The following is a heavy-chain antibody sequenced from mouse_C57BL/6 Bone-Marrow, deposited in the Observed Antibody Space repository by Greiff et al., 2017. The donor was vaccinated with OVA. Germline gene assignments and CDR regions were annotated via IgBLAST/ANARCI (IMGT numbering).Heavy chain of an antibody. CDR3: ARSDGYYAMDY. Sequence: QVQLQQPGAELVRPGTSVKLSCKASGYTFTSYWMHWVKQRPGQGLEWIGVIDPSDSYTNYSQKFKGKATLTVDTSSSTAYMQLSSLTSEDSAVYYCARSDGYYAMDYWGQGTSVTVSS. D-gene: IGHD2-3*01. J-gene: IGHJ4*01. CDR2: IDPSDSYT. CDR1: GYTFTSYW. V-gene: IGHV1-59*01.